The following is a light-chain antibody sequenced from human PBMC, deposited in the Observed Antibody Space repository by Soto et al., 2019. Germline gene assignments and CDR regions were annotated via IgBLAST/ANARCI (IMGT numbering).Light chain of an antibody. V-gene: IGKV3-20*01. CDR3: QQFRT. J-gene: IGKJ3*01. CDR1: QSVSSGY. CDR2: GAS. Sequence: EIVLTQSPGTLSLSPGERATLSCRASQSVSSGYLAWYQQKPGQSPRLLIYGASTRATGIPDRFSGSGSGTDFILTITRLEPEDSAVYYCQQFRTFGPGTKVEI.